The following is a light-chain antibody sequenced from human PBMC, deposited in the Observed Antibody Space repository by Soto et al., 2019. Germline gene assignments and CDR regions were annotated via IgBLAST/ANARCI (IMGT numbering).Light chain of an antibody. Sequence: IQMTQSPSSVSAAVGDRVTITCRASRDVGSDVSWYQQKPGQAPKLLIYAASNLYTGVPSRFSGSRSGTEFTLTISSLQPEAFESYYCLHDYGDSWTFGQGTKVDIK. J-gene: IGKJ1*01. CDR1: RDVGSD. V-gene: IGKV1-6*01. CDR2: AAS. CDR3: LHDYGDSWT.